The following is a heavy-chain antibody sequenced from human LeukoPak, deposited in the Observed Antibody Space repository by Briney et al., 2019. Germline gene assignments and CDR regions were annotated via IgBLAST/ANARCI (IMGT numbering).Heavy chain of an antibody. J-gene: IGHJ4*02. D-gene: IGHD6-13*01. CDR1: GGSISSGSHY. CDR3: ARVARSMSSSSEDC. V-gene: IGHV4-61*02. Sequence: PSDTLSLTCTVSGGSISSGSHYWNWIRQPAGKGLEWIGRIYTSGSTNYNPSLKSRVTISVDTSKNQFSLKLNSVTAADTAVYYCARVARSMSSSSEDCWGQGTLVTVSS. CDR2: IYTSGST.